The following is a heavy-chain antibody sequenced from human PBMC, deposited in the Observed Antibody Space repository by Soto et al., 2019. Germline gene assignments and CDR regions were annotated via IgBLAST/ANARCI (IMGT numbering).Heavy chain of an antibody. Sequence: PSETLSLTCAVSGGSISSGGYYYSWIRQPPGKGLEWIGYIFHTGITSYNPSLKSRVTLSVDTSQSQFSLKLNSVTAADTAVYYCTTEAYDNSGSLAFDIWGPGTLVTVSS. D-gene: IGHD3-22*01. CDR3: TTEAYDNSGSLAFDI. CDR2: IFHTGIT. V-gene: IGHV4-61*08. CDR1: GGSISSGGYY. J-gene: IGHJ3*02.